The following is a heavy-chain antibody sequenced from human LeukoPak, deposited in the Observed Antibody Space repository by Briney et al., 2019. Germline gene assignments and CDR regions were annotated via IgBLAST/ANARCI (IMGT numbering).Heavy chain of an antibody. Sequence: ASVKVSCKSSGYIFTNHYMHWVRQAPGQGLEWMGLINPSGSRTLYAEKFGGRIIMTRDTSTSTVYMELSSLRSEDTAVYYCARGEAAAGTSAWFDPWGQGTLVTVSS. V-gene: IGHV1-46*01. CDR1: GYIFTNHY. CDR2: INPSGSRT. D-gene: IGHD6-13*01. CDR3: ARGEAAAGTSAWFDP. J-gene: IGHJ5*02.